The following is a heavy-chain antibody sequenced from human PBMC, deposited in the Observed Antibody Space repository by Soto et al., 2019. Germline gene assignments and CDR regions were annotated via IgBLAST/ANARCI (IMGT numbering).Heavy chain of an antibody. Sequence: QVQLVQSGAGVKKPGASVKVSCKASGYTFTSYYMHWVRQAPGQGLEWMGIINPSGGSTSYAQKFQGRVTMTRDTSTSTVYMELSSLRSEDTAVYYCARDIWAYSSSWSGWFDPWGQGTLVTVSS. J-gene: IGHJ5*02. CDR1: GYTFTSYY. CDR3: ARDIWAYSSSWSGWFDP. CDR2: INPSGGST. V-gene: IGHV1-46*03. D-gene: IGHD6-13*01.